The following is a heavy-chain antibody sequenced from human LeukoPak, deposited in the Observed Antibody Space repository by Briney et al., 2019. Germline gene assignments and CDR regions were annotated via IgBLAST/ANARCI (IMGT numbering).Heavy chain of an antibody. CDR1: GYTFTGYY. CDR2: INPNSGGT. J-gene: IGHJ4*02. V-gene: IGHV1-2*02. Sequence: ASVKVSCKASGYTFTGYYMHWVRQAPGQGLEWMGWINPNSGGTNYAQKFQGRVTMTRDTSISTAYMELSRLRSDDTAVYYCAVPEGCSGGSCYLFDYWGQGTLVTVSS. CDR3: AVPEGCSGGSCYLFDY. D-gene: IGHD2-15*01.